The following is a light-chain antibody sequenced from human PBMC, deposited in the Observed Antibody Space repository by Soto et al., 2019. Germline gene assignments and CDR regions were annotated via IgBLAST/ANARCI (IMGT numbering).Light chain of an antibody. CDR1: QSVSSSY. J-gene: IGKJ1*01. V-gene: IGKV3-20*01. CDR2: GAS. CDR3: QQYGRSWWT. Sequence: EIVLTQSPGTLSLSPGERATLSCRTSQSVSSSYLAWYQQTPGQAPRLLIYGASSRATGIPDRLSGSGSGTDFTLTISRREPEDFAVYYCQQYGRSWWTFGQGTKVEIK.